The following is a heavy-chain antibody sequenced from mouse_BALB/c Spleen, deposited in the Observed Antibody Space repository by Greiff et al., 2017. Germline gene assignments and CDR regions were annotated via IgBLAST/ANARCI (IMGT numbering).Heavy chain of an antibody. Sequence: EVQLQESGGGLVKPGGSLKLSCAASGFTFSSYTMSWVRQTPEKRLEWVATISSGGSYTYYPDSVKGRFTISRDNAKNTLYLQMSSLKSEDTAMYYCTRVYGNYSAWFAYWGQGTLVTVSA. J-gene: IGHJ3*01. CDR1: GFTFSSYT. CDR3: TRVYGNYSAWFAY. CDR2: ISSGGSYT. V-gene: IGHV5-6-4*01. D-gene: IGHD2-1*01.